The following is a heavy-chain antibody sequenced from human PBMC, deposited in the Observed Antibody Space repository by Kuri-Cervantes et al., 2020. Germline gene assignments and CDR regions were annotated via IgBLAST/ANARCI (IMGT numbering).Heavy chain of an antibody. CDR2: IYSGGST. V-gene: IGHV3-66*02. Sequence: GESLKISCAASGFTVSSNYMNWVRQAPGKGLEWVSVIYSGGSTYYADSVKGRFTISRDNSKKKVYLQINSLRAEDTAVYYCARGPIYLDWYFDLWGLGTLVTVSS. CDR1: GFTVSSNY. J-gene: IGHJ2*01. D-gene: IGHD5/OR15-5a*01. CDR3: ARGPIYLDWYFDL.